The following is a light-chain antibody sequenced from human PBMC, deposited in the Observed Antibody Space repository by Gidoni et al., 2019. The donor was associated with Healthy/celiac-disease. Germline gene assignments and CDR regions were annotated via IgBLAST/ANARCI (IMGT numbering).Light chain of an antibody. CDR2: GAS. CDR1: QSGNSN. V-gene: IGKV3-15*01. J-gene: IGKJ3*01. Sequence: EIVMTQSPATLSVSPGERATLSCRASQSGNSNLARYQQKPGQAPRLLIYGASTRATGIPARFSGSGSGTKFTLTISRLESEDFAVYYCQQYNNWPPGITFGPGTKVDIK. CDR3: QQYNNWPPGIT.